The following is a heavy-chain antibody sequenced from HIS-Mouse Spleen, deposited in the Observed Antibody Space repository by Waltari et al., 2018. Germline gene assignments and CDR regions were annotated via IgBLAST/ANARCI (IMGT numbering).Heavy chain of an antibody. Sequence: QLQLQESGPGLVKPSETLSLTCTVSGGSISRGSSYWGWIRQPPGKGLEWIGSIYYSGSTYYNPSLKSRVTISVDTSKNQFSLKLSSVTAADTAVYYCASRYSSSSQFGYWGQGTLVTVSS. D-gene: IGHD6-6*01. V-gene: IGHV4-39*07. J-gene: IGHJ4*02. CDR3: ASRYSSSSQFGY. CDR2: IYYSGST. CDR1: GGSISRGSSY.